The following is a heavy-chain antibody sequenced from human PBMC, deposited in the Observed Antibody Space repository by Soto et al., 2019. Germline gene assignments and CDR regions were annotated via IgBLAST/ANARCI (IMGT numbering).Heavy chain of an antibody. J-gene: IGHJ4*02. CDR1: GFTFSSYS. CDR3: ARDMYGDYALYS. CDR2: ISSSGNTI. D-gene: IGHD4-17*01. V-gene: IGHV3-48*01. Sequence: PGGSLRLSCAASGFTFSSYSMNWVRQAPGKGLEWVSYISSSGNTIYYADSVKGRFTISRDSANSSLYLQMNSLRAEDTAVYYCARDMYGDYALYSWGQGTLVTVSS.